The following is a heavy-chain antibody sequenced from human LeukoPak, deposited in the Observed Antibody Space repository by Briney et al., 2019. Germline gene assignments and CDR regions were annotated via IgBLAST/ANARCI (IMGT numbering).Heavy chain of an antibody. D-gene: IGHD6-13*01. V-gene: IGHV4-39*01. CDR3: ARHRWAAAGPGGLEN. Sequence: SETLSLTCTVSGGSISSSSYYWGWIRQPPGKGLEWIGSIYYSGSTYYNPSLKSRVTISVDTSKNQFSLKLSSVTAADTAVYYCARHRWAAAGPGGLENWGQGTLVTVSS. CDR1: GGSISSSSYY. J-gene: IGHJ4*02. CDR2: IYYSGST.